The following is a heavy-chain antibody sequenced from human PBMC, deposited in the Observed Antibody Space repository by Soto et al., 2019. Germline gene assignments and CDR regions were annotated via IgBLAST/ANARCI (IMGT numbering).Heavy chain of an antibody. CDR2: IYPGDSDT. V-gene: IGHV5-51*01. CDR3: ARRSSSSFYYYGMDV. J-gene: IGHJ6*02. CDR1: GYSFTSYW. Sequence: GESLKISCKGSGYSFTSYWIGWVRQMPGKGLEWMGIIYPGDSDTRYSPSFQGQVTISADKSISTAYLQWSSLKASDTAMYYCARRSSSSFYYYGMDVWGQGTTVTVSS. D-gene: IGHD6-6*01.